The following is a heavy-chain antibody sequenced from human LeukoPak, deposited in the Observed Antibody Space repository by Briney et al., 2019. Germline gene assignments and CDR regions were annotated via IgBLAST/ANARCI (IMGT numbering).Heavy chain of an antibody. Sequence: SETLSLTCAVYGGSFSGYYWSWIRQPPGKGLEWIGEINHSGSTNYNPSLKSRVTISVDTSKNQFSLKLSSVTAADTAVYYCARGLIVGATSYYYYYYGMDVWGQETTVTVSS. CDR3: ARGLIVGATSYYYYYYGMDV. D-gene: IGHD1-26*01. J-gene: IGHJ6*02. CDR2: INHSGST. V-gene: IGHV4-34*01. CDR1: GGSFSGYY.